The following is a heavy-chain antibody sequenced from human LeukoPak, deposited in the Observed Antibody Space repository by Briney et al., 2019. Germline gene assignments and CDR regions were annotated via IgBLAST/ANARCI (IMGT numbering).Heavy chain of an antibody. Sequence: PGESLRLSCAASGFTFSDYYMSWIRQAPGKGLEWVSYISSSGSTIYYADSVKGRFTISRDDAKNSLYLQMNSLRAEDTAVYYCARAGYTGNWFDPWGQGTLVTVSS. CDR3: ARAGYTGNWFDP. CDR1: GFTFSDYY. V-gene: IGHV3-11*01. J-gene: IGHJ5*02. D-gene: IGHD6-13*01. CDR2: ISSSGSTI.